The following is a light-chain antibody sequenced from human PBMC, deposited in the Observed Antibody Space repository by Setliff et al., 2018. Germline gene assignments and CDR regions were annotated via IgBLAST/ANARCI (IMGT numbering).Light chain of an antibody. CDR3: QSYDTSLNDYV. Sequence: QSVLAQPASVSGSPGQTIILSCTGTGSDVGGYDYISWYQLHPGKVPKLMIYDVINRPSGVSDRFSGSKSGNTASLTITGLQAEDEADYYCQSYDTSLNDYVFGTGTKVTV. CDR2: DVI. CDR1: GSDVGGYDY. J-gene: IGLJ1*01. V-gene: IGLV2-14*03.